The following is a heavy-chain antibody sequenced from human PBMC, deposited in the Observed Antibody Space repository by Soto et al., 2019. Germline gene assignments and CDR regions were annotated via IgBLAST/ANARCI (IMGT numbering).Heavy chain of an antibody. CDR2: IWYDGSDK. J-gene: IGHJ2*01. Sequence: QERLEEYGGGVVLPGRSLRLSCVASRFTFGTYGMHWVRQAPGKGLEWVAAIWYDGSDKYYLDSVRDRFTVSRDNSLNTMYLQMNSLGVEDTAVYFCARVRFEGFFDLWGRGTLVAVSS. CDR1: RFTFGTYG. CDR3: ARVRFEGFFDL. V-gene: IGHV3-33*01.